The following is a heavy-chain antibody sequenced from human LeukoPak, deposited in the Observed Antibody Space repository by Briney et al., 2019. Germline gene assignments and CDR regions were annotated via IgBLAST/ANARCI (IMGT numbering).Heavy chain of an antibody. CDR2: GDYSGST. D-gene: IGHD3-22*01. V-gene: IGHV4-59*02. CDR1: GGSASSSH. Sequence: SETLSLNCTVSGGSASSSHWNWIRQPPGKGLEWIGNGDYSGSTKYNPSLRSRVTMSLDTSNNQFSLKLRSVTASDTALYYCTRGYYEPFDRWGQGTLVTVSS. J-gene: IGHJ4*02. CDR3: TRGYYEPFDR.